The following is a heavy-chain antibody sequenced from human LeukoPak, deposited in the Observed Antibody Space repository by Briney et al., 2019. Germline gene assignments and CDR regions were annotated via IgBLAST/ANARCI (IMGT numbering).Heavy chain of an antibody. D-gene: IGHD6-19*01. J-gene: IGHJ4*02. V-gene: IGHV3-43*02. CDR1: GFTFDDYA. CDR3: ARDPSSGDPFDY. CDR2: ISGDGGST. Sequence: SGGSLRLSCAASGFTFDDYAMHWVRQAPGKGLEWVSLISGDGGSTYYADSVKGRFTISRDNSKNSLYLQMNSLRTEDTALYYCARDPSSGDPFDYWGQGTLVTVSS.